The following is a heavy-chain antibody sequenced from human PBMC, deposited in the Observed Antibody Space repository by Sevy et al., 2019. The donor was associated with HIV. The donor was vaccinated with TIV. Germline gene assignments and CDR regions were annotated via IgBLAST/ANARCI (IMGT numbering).Heavy chain of an antibody. Sequence: GGSLRLSCAASGFTFSSYWMSWVRQAPGKGLEWVANIKQDGSEKYYVDSVKGRFTISRDNAKNSLYLQMNSLRAEDTAVYYCARGTITMVRGPRYFDYWGQGTLVTVSS. CDR1: GFTFSSYW. D-gene: IGHD3-10*01. CDR3: ARGTITMVRGPRYFDY. V-gene: IGHV3-7*01. CDR2: IKQDGSEK. J-gene: IGHJ4*02.